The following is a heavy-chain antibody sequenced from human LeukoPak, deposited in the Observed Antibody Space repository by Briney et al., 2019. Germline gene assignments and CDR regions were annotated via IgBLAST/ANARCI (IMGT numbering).Heavy chain of an antibody. CDR1: GGSISSYY. D-gene: IGHD5-12*01. J-gene: IGHJ6*02. CDR2: IYYSGST. CDR3: ARKGYSGYEIDYYYYGMDV. V-gene: IGHV4-59*01. Sequence: SETLSLTCTVSGGSISSYYWSWIRQPPGKGLEWIGYIYYSGSTNYNPSLKSRVTISVDTSKNQFSLKLSSVTAADTAVYYCARKGYSGYEIDYYYYGMDVWGQGTTVTVSS.